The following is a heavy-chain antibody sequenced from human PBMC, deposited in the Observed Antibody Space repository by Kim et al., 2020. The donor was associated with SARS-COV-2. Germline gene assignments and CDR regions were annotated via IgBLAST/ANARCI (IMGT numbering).Heavy chain of an antibody. Sequence: GGSLRLSCAASGFTFSSYSMNWVRQAPGKGLEWVSYISSSSSTIYYADSVKGRFTISRDNAKNSLYLQMNSLRDEDTAVYYCAREVLIYYYYVMDVWGQGTTVTVSS. V-gene: IGHV3-48*02. CDR2: ISSSSSTI. CDR1: GFTFSSYS. CDR3: AREVLIYYYYVMDV. J-gene: IGHJ6*02. D-gene: IGHD3-10*01.